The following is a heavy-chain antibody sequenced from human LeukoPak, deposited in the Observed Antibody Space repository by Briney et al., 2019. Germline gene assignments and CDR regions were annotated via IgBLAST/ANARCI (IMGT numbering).Heavy chain of an antibody. CDR1: GFTFSDYN. Sequence: TGGSLRLSCAASGFTFSDYNMRWIRQAPGKGLEWVSSISRSGSTKYYADSVKGRFTISRDNAKNSLFLQMNSLRAEDTAVYYCARVLRYCSGGNCYSGGLGYMDVWGKGTTVTISS. J-gene: IGHJ6*03. V-gene: IGHV3-11*01. CDR2: ISRSGSTK. D-gene: IGHD2-15*01. CDR3: ARVLRYCSGGNCYSGGLGYMDV.